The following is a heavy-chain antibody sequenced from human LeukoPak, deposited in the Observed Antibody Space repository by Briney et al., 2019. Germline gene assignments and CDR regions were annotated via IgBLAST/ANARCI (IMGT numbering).Heavy chain of an antibody. D-gene: IGHD3-22*01. J-gene: IGHJ4*02. CDR3: AAYTSGYPYYFDY. CDR1: GGSISSYY. V-gene: IGHV4-59*08. Sequence: PSETLSLTCTVSGGSISSYYWSWIRQPPGKGLEWIGYIYYSGSTNYNPSLKSRVTISVDTSKNQFSLKLSSVTAADTAVYYCAAYTSGYPYYFDYWGQGTLVTVS. CDR2: IYYSGST.